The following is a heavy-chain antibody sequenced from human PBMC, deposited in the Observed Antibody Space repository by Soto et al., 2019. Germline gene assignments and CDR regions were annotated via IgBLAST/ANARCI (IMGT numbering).Heavy chain of an antibody. J-gene: IGHJ4*02. V-gene: IGHV3-23*01. CDR3: AIVSEAFHYYFDY. CDR2: ISGSGDKT. D-gene: IGHD3-3*01. Sequence: EVQLLESGGGLVQPGGSLTLSCAASGFTFNNYAMNWVRRAPGKGLEWVSAISGSGDKTYYSDSVKGRFTISRDISTIVVSLQMRSLGADDTAVYYWAIVSEAFHYYFDYWGQGTLVTGSS. CDR1: GFTFNNYA.